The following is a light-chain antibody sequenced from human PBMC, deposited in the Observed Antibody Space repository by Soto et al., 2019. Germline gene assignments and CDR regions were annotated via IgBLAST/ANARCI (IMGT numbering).Light chain of an antibody. CDR3: QHYNSYSEA. V-gene: IGKV3-15*01. CDR1: QSVGGS. Sequence: TKSAVTLSVSPGERVTLSCRASQSVGGSLAWYRQKPGQAPSLLVYGASTRATGIPARFSGSGSGTEFTLTISSLQPDDFATYYCQHYNSYSEAFGQGTKVDI. J-gene: IGKJ1*01. CDR2: GAS.